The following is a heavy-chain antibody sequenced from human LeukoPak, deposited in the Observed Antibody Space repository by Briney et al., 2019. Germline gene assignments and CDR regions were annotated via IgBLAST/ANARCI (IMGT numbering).Heavy chain of an antibody. CDR3: ARVAVGHVFPTLDYYYYYMDV. V-gene: IGHV1-69*06. J-gene: IGHJ6*03. CDR1: GGTFSSYA. CDR2: IIPIFGTA. Sequence: ASVKVSCKASGGTFSSYAISWVRQAPGQGLEWMGGIIPIFGTANYAQKFQGRVTITADKSTSTAYMELSSLRSEDTAVYYCARVAVGHVFPTLDYYYYYMDVWGKGTTVTVSS. D-gene: IGHD3-10*02.